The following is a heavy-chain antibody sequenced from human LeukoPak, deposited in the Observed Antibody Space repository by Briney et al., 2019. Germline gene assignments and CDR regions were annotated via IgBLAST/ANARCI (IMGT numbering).Heavy chain of an antibody. V-gene: IGHV4-39*01. CDR3: ARQGNPHTTDCSGGTCYATKDKWFGP. CDR1: GGAMTSSSFY. Sequence: SETLSLTCNASGGAMTSSSFYWGCIRPPPGKGLEWIASMYYRGNTYSNPSLKRRATISVDTYKNQFSLKLTLVTAADTAYYYCARQGNPHTTDCSGGTCYATKDKWFGPWGQGTLVTVSS. J-gene: IGHJ5*02. D-gene: IGHD2-15*01. CDR2: MYYRGNT.